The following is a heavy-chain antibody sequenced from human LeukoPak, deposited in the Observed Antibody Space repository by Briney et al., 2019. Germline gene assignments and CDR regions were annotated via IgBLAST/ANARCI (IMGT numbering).Heavy chain of an antibody. V-gene: IGHV3-30*02. CDR3: AETHPRILGTWRFDH. CDR1: GFTFSHYG. J-gene: IGHJ4*02. D-gene: IGHD3-3*01. Sequence: GGSLRLSCATSGFTFSHYGMHWVRQAPGKGLEWVAFILFDGSDVYYADSVQGRFTISRDNSKNTLYLQMNSLRAEDTAVYYCAETHPRILGTWRFDHWGQGTLVTVSS. CDR2: ILFDGSDV.